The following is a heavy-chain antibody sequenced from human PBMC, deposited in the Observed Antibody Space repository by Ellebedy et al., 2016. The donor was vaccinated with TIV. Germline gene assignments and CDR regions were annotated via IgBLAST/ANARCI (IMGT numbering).Heavy chain of an antibody. CDR1: GGTFSSYA. D-gene: IGHD1-26*01. CDR3: ARDRRSYSSYYYGMDV. CDR2: IIPIFGTA. V-gene: IGHV1-69*13. J-gene: IGHJ6*02. Sequence: ASVKVSCKASGGTFSSYAISWVRQAPGQGLEWMGGIIPIFGTANYAQKFQGRVTITADESTSTAYMELSSLRSEDTAVYYCARDRRSYSSYYYGMDVWGQGTTVTVSS.